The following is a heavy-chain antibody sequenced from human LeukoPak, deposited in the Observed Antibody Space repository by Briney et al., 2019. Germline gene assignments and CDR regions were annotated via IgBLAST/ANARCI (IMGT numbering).Heavy chain of an antibody. V-gene: IGHV4-4*09. CDR1: GGSVGGYY. CDR2: IFSTGGT. D-gene: IGHD1-1*01. CDR3: ATGGAFTTGRYNI. Sequence: PSETLSLTCTVSGGSVGGYYWTWIRQPPGGGLQWIGFIFSTGGTNYNPSLKSRVAISTDTSKNQVALRVTSLTAADTAVYYCATGGAFTTGRYNIWGQGTLVSVSS. J-gene: IGHJ4*02.